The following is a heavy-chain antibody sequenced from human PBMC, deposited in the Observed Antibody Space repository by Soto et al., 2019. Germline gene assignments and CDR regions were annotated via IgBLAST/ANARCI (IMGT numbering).Heavy chain of an antibody. D-gene: IGHD3-9*01. CDR1: GFTFSSYG. Sequence: SGGSLRLSCASSGFTFSSYGMHLVRQAPGRGLEWVAVIWYDGSNKYYADSVKGRFTISRDNSKNTLYLQMNSLRAEDTAVYYCASEPQMDYDILTGSPDNWFDPWGQGTLVTVSS. CDR2: IWYDGSNK. CDR3: ASEPQMDYDILTGSPDNWFDP. J-gene: IGHJ5*02. V-gene: IGHV3-33*01.